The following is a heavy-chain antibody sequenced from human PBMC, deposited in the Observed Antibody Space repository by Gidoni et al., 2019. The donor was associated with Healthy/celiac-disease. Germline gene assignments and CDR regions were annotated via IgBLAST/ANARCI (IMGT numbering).Heavy chain of an antibody. D-gene: IGHD2-21*02. CDR3: ARDDYCGGDCYSFDY. CDR1: GFTFSSYA. CDR2: ISYDGSNK. J-gene: IGHJ4*02. Sequence: QVQLVESGGGVVQPGRSLRLSCAASGFTFSSYARHWVRQAPGKGLEWVAVISYDGSNKYYADSVKGRFTISRDNSKNTLYLQMNSLRAEDTAVYYCARDDYCGGDCYSFDYWGQGTLVTVSS. V-gene: IGHV3-30-3*01.